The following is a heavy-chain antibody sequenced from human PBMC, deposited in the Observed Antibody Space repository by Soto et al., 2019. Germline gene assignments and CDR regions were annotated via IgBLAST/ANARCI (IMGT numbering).Heavy chain of an antibody. CDR2: IIPILGLA. Sequence: QVQLVQSGAEVKKPGSSVKVSCKASGGTFSSQTISWVRQAPGQGLEWMGRIIPILGLANYAQKFQGRVTITADKSPSTAYMELSSLRSEDTGVYYCARGVYYVETDYWGQGTLVTVSS. CDR3: ARGVYYVETDY. D-gene: IGHD3-10*02. V-gene: IGHV1-69*02. J-gene: IGHJ4*02. CDR1: GGTFSSQT.